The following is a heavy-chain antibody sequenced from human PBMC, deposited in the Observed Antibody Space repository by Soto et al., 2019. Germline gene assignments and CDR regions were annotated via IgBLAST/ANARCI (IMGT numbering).Heavy chain of an antibody. Sequence: ASVKVSCKASGYTLTGYYMHWVRQAPGQGLEWMGWINPNSGGTNYAQKFQGWVTMTRDTSISTAYMELSRLRSDDTAVYYCARGYSSSWYRLYYYYGMDVWGQGTTVTAP. V-gene: IGHV1-2*04. D-gene: IGHD6-13*01. J-gene: IGHJ6*02. CDR3: ARGYSSSWYRLYYYYGMDV. CDR1: GYTLTGYY. CDR2: INPNSGGT.